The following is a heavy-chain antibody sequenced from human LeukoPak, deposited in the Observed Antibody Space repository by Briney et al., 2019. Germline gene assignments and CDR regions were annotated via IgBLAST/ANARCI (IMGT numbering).Heavy chain of an antibody. CDR1: GYTFTGYY. Sequence: ASVKVSCKASGYTFTGYYMHWVRQAPGQGLEWMGWINPNSGGTNYAQKFQGRVTMTRDMSTSTVYMELSSLRSEDTAVYYCARDSVYSGSTRGIGYWGQGTLVTVSS. D-gene: IGHD5-12*01. J-gene: IGHJ4*02. CDR2: INPNSGGT. V-gene: IGHV1-2*02. CDR3: ARDSVYSGSTRGIGY.